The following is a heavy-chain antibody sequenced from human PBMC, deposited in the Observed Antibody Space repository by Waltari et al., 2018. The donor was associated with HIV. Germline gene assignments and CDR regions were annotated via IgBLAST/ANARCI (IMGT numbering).Heavy chain of an antibody. CDR1: GGSFSGYY. J-gene: IGHJ4*02. Sequence: QVQLQQWGAGLLKPSETLSLTCAVYGGSFSGYYWSWIRQPPGKGLEWIGEINHSGSTNYNPSLKSRVTISVDTSKNQFSLKLSSVTAADTAVYYCARATGIVVVTAIPGANYFDYWGQGTLVTVSS. V-gene: IGHV4-34*01. CDR2: INHSGST. CDR3: ARATGIVVVTAIPGANYFDY. D-gene: IGHD2-21*02.